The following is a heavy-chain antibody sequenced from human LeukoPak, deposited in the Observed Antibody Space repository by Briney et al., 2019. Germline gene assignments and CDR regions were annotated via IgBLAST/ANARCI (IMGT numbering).Heavy chain of an antibody. CDR3: ARLNYFYDSSGYPFFDY. CDR1: GFTVNNNY. J-gene: IGHJ4*02. D-gene: IGHD3-22*01. Sequence: GGSLRLSCAASGFTVNNNYMSWVRQAPGKGLEWVSVISSGRSTFYADSVKGRFTISRDNSKNTLYLQMNSLRAEDTAVYYCARLNYFYDSSGYPFFDYWGQGTLVTV. CDR2: ISSGRST. V-gene: IGHV3-53*01.